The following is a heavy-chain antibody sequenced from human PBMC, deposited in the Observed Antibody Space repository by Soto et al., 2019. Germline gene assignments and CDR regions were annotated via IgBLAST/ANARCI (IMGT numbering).Heavy chain of an antibody. CDR3: ARGDSSSWSFGY. V-gene: IGHV4-59*01. D-gene: IGHD6-13*01. Sequence: QVQLQESGPGLVKPSETLSLTCTVSGASISSYYWNWIRQPPGKGLEWIGYIYYSGSTNYNPSLTSRVTISIDPSKNQLSLKLSSVTAADTAVYYCARGDSSSWSFGYWGQGTLVTVSS. CDR2: IYYSGST. CDR1: GASISSYY. J-gene: IGHJ4*02.